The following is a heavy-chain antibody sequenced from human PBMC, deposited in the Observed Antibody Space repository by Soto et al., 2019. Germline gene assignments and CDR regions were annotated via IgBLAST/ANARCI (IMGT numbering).Heavy chain of an antibody. V-gene: IGHV4-59*08. Sequence: SETLSLTCTVSGGSISGYYWSWIRQPPGKGLEWIDYIYYSGSTNYNPSLKSRVTISVDTSKNQFSLKLSSVTAADTAVYYCARRWGSAADYWGQGTLVTVSS. CDR3: ARRWGSAADY. CDR2: IYYSGST. J-gene: IGHJ4*02. D-gene: IGHD2-15*01. CDR1: GGSISGYY.